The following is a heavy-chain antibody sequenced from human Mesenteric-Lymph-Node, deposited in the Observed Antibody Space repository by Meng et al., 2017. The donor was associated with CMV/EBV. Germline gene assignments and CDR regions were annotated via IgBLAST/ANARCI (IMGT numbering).Heavy chain of an antibody. D-gene: IGHD3-22*01. V-gene: IGHV3-23*01. CDR3: ARDRLAYYDETGPTRAYGMDV. CDR2: ITPSGSNT. Sequence: GESLKISCAGSGFTFRSYAMSWVRQAPGKGLEWVSGITPSGSNTYYANSVKGRFTISRDNAKKSLYLQMNSLRAEDTAVYYCARDRLAYYDETGPTRAYGMDVWGQGTTVTVSS. CDR1: GFTFRSYA. J-gene: IGHJ6*02.